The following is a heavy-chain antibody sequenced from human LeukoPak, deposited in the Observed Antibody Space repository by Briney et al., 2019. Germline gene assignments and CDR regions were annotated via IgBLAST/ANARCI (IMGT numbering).Heavy chain of an antibody. J-gene: IGHJ4*02. V-gene: IGHV3-23*01. D-gene: IGHD3-10*01. Sequence: GGSLRLSCAASGFTFSSYAMSWVRQAPGKGLEWVSAISGCGGSTYYADSVKGRFTISRDNSKNTLYLQMNSLRAEDTAVYYCAKAAVLRFGEYLFDYWGQGTLVTVSS. CDR3: AKAAVLRFGEYLFDY. CDR1: GFTFSSYA. CDR2: ISGCGGST.